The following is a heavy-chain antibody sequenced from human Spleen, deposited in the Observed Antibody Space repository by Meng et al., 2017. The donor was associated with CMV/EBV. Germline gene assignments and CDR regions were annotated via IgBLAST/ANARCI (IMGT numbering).Heavy chain of an antibody. CDR2: IYYSGST. D-gene: IGHD5-18*01. CDR1: GGSISSYY. Sequence: GSLRLSCTVSGGSISSYYWSWIRQPPGKGLEWIGYIYYSGSTNYNLSLKSRVTISVDTSKNQFSLKLISVTAADTAVYYCARVRGYSYGYDYYYYGMDVWGQGTTVTVSS. J-gene: IGHJ6*02. V-gene: IGHV4-59*01. CDR3: ARVRGYSYGYDYYYYGMDV.